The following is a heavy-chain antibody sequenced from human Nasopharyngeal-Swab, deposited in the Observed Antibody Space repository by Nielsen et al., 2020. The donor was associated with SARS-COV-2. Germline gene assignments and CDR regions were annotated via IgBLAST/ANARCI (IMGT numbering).Heavy chain of an antibody. V-gene: IGHV3-23*01. CDR2: ISGSGGST. CDR3: AKVDGIAAAGTFDY. Sequence: GESLKISCAASGFTFSSYAMSWVRQAPGKGLEWVSAISGSGGSTYYADSVKGRFTISRDNSKNTLYLQMNSLRAEDTAVYYCAKVDGIAAAGTFDYWGQGTLVTVSS. J-gene: IGHJ4*02. CDR1: GFTFSSYA. D-gene: IGHD6-13*01.